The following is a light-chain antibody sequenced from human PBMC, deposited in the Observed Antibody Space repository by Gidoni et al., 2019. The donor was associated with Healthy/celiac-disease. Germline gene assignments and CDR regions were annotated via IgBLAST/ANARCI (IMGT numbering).Light chain of an antibody. CDR1: SSNIGAGYD. CDR2: GNG. CDR3: QSYDSRLSGPVV. J-gene: IGLJ2*01. V-gene: IGLV1-40*01. Sequence: QSVLTQPPSVSGAPAQRVTISCTGSSSNIGAGYDVHWYQQLPGTAPKLLIYGNGNRPSGVPDRFSGSKSGTSASLAITGLQAEDEADYYCQSYDSRLSGPVVFGGGTKLTVL.